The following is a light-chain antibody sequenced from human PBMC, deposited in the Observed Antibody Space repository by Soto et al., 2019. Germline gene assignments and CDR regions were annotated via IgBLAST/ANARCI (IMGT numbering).Light chain of an antibody. CDR2: GAS. J-gene: IGKJ3*01. Sequence: EIVLTQSPGTLSGSPGERGTLSCRASQSVSSSYLAWYQQKPGQAPRLLIYGASSRATVIPDRFSGSGSGTDFTLTISRLEPEDFAVYYCQQYGSSPPFGPGTKVDIK. V-gene: IGKV3-20*01. CDR3: QQYGSSPP. CDR1: QSVSSSY.